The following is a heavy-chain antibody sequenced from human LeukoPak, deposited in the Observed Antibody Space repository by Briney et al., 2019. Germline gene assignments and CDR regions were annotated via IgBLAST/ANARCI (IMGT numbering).Heavy chain of an antibody. V-gene: IGHV5-51*01. CDR1: GYSFTTYW. CDR2: IYPGDSDT. J-gene: IGHJ3*02. CDR3: ARSIAVANDAFDI. D-gene: IGHD6-19*01. Sequence: GESLKISCKGSGYSFTTYWISWVRQMPGKGLEWMGIIYPGDSDTRYSPSFQGQVTISADKSISTAYLQWSSLKASDTAMYYCARSIAVANDAFDIWGQGTMVTVSS.